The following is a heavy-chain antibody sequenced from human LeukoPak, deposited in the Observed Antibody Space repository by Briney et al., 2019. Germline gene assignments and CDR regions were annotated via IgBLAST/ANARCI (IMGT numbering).Heavy chain of an antibody. CDR3: ARDRRHSHSGFDY. D-gene: IGHD5-18*01. CDR1: GFTFSSYG. Sequence: TGGFLRLSCAASGFTFSSYGMHWVRQAPGKGLEWVAFIRYDGRNKYYADSVKGRFTISRDNAQNSLYLQMNSLRAEDTAVYYCARDRRHSHSGFDYWGQGTLVTVSS. V-gene: IGHV3-30*02. CDR2: IRYDGRNK. J-gene: IGHJ4*02.